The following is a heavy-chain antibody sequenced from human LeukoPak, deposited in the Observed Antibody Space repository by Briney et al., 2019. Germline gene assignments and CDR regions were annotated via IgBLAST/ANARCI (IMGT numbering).Heavy chain of an antibody. V-gene: IGHV4-34*01. D-gene: IGHD2-2*01. CDR1: GGSFSGYY. CDR3: ARVRPVVVVPAATDNYYYYGMDV. CDR2: INHSGST. Sequence: SETLSLTCAVYGGSFSGYYWSWIRQPPGKGLEWIGDINHSGSTNYNPSLKSRVTISVDTSKNQFSLKLSSVTAADTAVYYCARVRPVVVVPAATDNYYYYGMDVWGQGTTVTVSS. J-gene: IGHJ6*02.